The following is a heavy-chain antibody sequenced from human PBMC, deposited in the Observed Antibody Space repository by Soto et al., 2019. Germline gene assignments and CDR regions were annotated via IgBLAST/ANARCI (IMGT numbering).Heavy chain of an antibody. V-gene: IGHV3-21*01. CDR1: GFTFSSYS. CDR3: ARVAVDTHSFDY. Sequence: PWGSLRLSCAASGFTFSSYSMNWVRQAPGKGLEWVSSISSSSSYIYYADSVKGRFTISRDNAKNSLYLQMNSLRAEDTAVYYCARVAVDTHSFDYWGQGTLVTVSS. J-gene: IGHJ4*02. CDR2: ISSSSSYI. D-gene: IGHD5-18*01.